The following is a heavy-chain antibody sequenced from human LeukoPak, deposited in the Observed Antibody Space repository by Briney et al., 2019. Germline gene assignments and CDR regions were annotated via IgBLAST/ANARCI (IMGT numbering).Heavy chain of an antibody. CDR3: SRESGPFCPFGH. CDR1: GFTFSSAW. J-gene: IGHJ4*02. V-gene: IGHV4-4*02. CDR2: VSLAGRT. Sequence: GSLRLSCAAYGFTFSSAWMSWVRQAPGKGLEWVGEVSLAGRTRYNPSLKNRVNISIDESKNHLYLNLASVTAADTAVYYCSRESGPFCPFGHWGQGTLVAVTS. D-gene: IGHD1-26*01.